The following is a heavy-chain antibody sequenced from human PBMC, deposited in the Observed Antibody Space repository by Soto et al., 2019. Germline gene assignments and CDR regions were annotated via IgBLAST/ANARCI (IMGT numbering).Heavy chain of an antibody. V-gene: IGHV3-NL1*01. CDR3: AKGILVEVPGTRAFDI. D-gene: IGHD2-2*01. CDR1: GFTFSSYG. CDR2: VGRGDST. J-gene: IGHJ3*02. Sequence: QVQLVESGGGVVQPGRSLRLSCAASGFTFSSYGMHWVRQAPGKGLERVSTVGRGDSTFYADSVRGRFTISRDNSNNALFLQMNSLRADDTALYYCAKGILVEVPGTRAFDIWGQGTMVIVSS.